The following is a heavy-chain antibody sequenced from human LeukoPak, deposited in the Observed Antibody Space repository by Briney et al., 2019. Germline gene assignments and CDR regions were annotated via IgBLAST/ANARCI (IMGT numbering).Heavy chain of an antibody. J-gene: IGHJ4*02. V-gene: IGHV1-69*06. Sequence: GSSVKVSCKASGGTFSNYAISWVRQAPGQGLEWMGGIIPIFGTANYAQKFQGRVTMTEDTSTDTAYMELSSLRSEDTAVYYCATSPLDYYDSSGSRPSFDYWGQGTLVTVSS. CDR3: ATSPLDYYDSSGSRPSFDY. D-gene: IGHD3-22*01. CDR2: IIPIFGTA. CDR1: GGTFSNYA.